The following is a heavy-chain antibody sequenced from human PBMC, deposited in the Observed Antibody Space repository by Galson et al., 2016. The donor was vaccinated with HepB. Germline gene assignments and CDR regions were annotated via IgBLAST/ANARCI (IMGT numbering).Heavy chain of an antibody. D-gene: IGHD3-22*01. Sequence: SVKVSCKASGDTFSSHLIGWVRQAPGQGLEWMGGIIPGFETANDAQKFRGRVTITADESTTTAYMELSGLTSDDTAVYYCARAHRSYYYYSSGYYYFDNWGQGTLVTVSS. J-gene: IGHJ4*02. V-gene: IGHV1-69*13. CDR3: ARAHRSYYYYSSGYYYFDN. CDR2: IIPGFETA. CDR1: GDTFSSHL.